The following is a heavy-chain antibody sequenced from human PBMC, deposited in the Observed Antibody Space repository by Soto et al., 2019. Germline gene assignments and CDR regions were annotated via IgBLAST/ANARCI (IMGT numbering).Heavy chain of an antibody. CDR3: ARDYGGNSGWFDP. V-gene: IGHV1-8*01. J-gene: IGHJ5*02. Sequence: QVQLVQSGVEVKKPGASVKVSCKASRYTFTNYDINWVRQATGQGLEWMGWMSPNTGNTGYAQKFQGRVTMTRDTSISTAYMELSSLGSEDTAVYYCARDYGGNSGWFDPWGQGTLVTVSS. CDR2: MSPNTGNT. D-gene: IGHD4-17*01. CDR1: RYTFTNYD.